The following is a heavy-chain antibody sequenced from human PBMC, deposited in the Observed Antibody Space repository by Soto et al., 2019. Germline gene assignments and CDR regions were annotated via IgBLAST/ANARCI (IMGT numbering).Heavy chain of an antibody. D-gene: IGHD3-22*01. CDR1: GFTFSSYA. Sequence: PGGSLRLSCAASGFTFSSYAMSWVRQAPGKGLEWVSAISGSGGSTYYADSVKGRFTISRDNSKNTLYLQMNSLRAEDTAVYYCAKLGDDSSGYYAPGYYWGQGTLGTVAS. CDR3: AKLGDDSSGYYAPGYY. CDR2: ISGSGGST. V-gene: IGHV3-23*01. J-gene: IGHJ4*02.